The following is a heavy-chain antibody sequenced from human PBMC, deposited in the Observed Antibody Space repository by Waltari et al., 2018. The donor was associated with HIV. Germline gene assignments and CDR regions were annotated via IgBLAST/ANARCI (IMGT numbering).Heavy chain of an antibody. V-gene: IGHV3-21*01. CDR2: ISTSSRYI. D-gene: IGHD2-8*01. CDR1: GFTFRSFS. CDR3: AREGFCSNGVCSHYYGMDV. Sequence: EVQLVEAGGGLVKPGGSLRLSCAAPGFTFRSFSTNWVRLAPGKGLEWVSSISTSSRYIYYADSLKGRFTISRDNAKNSLYLQMNSLRAEDTAVYYCAREGFCSNGVCSHYYGMDVWGQGTTVTVSS. J-gene: IGHJ6*02.